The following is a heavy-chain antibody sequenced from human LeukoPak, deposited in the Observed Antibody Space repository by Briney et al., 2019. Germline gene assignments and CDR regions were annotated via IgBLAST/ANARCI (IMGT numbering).Heavy chain of an antibody. CDR1: GGSISSHY. CDR3: ARVAGVGGYDYGDY. D-gene: IGHD5-12*01. V-gene: IGHV4-59*11. CDR2: IYYSGST. Sequence: PSETLSLTCTVSGGSISSHYWSWIRQPPGKGLEWIEYIYYSGSTNYNPSLKSRVTISVDTSKNQFSLKLSSVTAADTAVYYCARVAGVGGYDYGDYWGQGTLVTVSS. J-gene: IGHJ4*02.